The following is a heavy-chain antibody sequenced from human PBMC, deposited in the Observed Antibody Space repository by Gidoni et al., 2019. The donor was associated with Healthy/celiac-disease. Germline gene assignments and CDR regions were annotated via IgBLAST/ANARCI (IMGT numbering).Heavy chain of an antibody. D-gene: IGHD6-13*01. CDR3: ARDSAAGTLSGDY. J-gene: IGHJ4*02. Sequence: EVQLVEPGGGLVQPGGSLRLSCAASGFTFSSYAMHWVRQAPGKGLEYVSAISSNGGSTYYANSVKGRFTISRDNSKNTLYLQMGSLRAEDMAVYYCARDSAAGTLSGDYWGQGTLVTVSS. CDR1: GFTFSSYA. CDR2: ISSNGGST. V-gene: IGHV3-64*01.